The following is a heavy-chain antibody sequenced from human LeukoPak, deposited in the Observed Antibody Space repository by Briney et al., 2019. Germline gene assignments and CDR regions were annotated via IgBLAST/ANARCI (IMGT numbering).Heavy chain of an antibody. J-gene: IGHJ4*02. CDR3: ARDKWPLAYYYDRSPLGDY. D-gene: IGHD3-22*01. V-gene: IGHV3-7*01. CDR2: IKQDGSEK. Sequence: GGSLGLSCAASGFTFSSYWMSWVRQAPGKGLEWVANIKQDGSEKYYVDSVKCRFTISRDNAKNSLYLQMNSLRAEDTTVYYCARDKWPLAYYYDRSPLGDYWGQGTLVTVSS. CDR1: GFTFSSYW.